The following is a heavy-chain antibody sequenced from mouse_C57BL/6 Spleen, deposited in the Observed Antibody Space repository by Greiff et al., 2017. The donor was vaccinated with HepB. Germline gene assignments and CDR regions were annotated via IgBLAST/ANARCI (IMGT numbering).Heavy chain of an antibody. J-gene: IGHJ4*01. V-gene: IGHV5-17*01. Sequence: EVMLVESGGGLVKPGGSLKLSCAASGFTFSDYGMHWVRQAPEKGLEWVAYISSGSSTIYYADTVKGRFTISRDNAKNTLFLQMTSLRSEDTAMYYCARDLYYAMDYWGQGTSVTVSS. CDR3: ARDLYYAMDY. CDR2: ISSGSSTI. CDR1: GFTFSDYG.